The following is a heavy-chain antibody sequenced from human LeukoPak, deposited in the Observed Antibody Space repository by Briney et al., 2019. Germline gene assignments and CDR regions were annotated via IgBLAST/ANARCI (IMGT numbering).Heavy chain of an antibody. CDR3: ANGWSPDY. Sequence: GGSLRLSCAASGFTFSSYAMSWVRQAPGKGLEWVSGISGSGGSTYYADSVKGRVTIFRDNSKNTLYLQMNSLRAEDTAVYHCANGWSPDYWGRGTLVTVS. CDR1: GFTFSSYA. CDR2: ISGSGGST. D-gene: IGHD2-15*01. J-gene: IGHJ4*02. V-gene: IGHV3-23*01.